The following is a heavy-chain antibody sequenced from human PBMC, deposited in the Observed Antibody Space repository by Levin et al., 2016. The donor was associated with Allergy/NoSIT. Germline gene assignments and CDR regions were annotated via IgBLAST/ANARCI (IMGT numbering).Heavy chain of an antibody. V-gene: IGHV4-30-2*01. CDR2: ISQSAT. J-gene: IGHJ4*02. Sequence: SETLSLTCGVSGGSVSYSGYSWNWIRQPPGKGLEWLGHISQSATKYNVFLRRRITMSIDRSKNQFSLKLSSVTAADTAVYYCARRQWFGESQYYPATITFDYWGQGTLVTVSS. CDR1: GGSVSYSGYS. CDR3: ARRQWFGESQYYPATITFDY. D-gene: IGHD3-10*01.